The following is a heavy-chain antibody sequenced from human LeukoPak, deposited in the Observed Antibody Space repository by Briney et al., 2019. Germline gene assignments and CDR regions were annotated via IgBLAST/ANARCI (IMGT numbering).Heavy chain of an antibody. Sequence: PGGSLRLSCAASGFTFSDYYMSWIRQAPGKGLEWVSYISSSGSTMYYADSVKGRFTISRDNAKNSLYLQMNSLRAEDTAVYYCAREKPPLTRAFDIWGQGTMVTVSS. J-gene: IGHJ3*02. CDR1: GFTFSDYY. CDR2: ISSSGSTM. V-gene: IGHV3-11*04. CDR3: AREKPPLTRAFDI.